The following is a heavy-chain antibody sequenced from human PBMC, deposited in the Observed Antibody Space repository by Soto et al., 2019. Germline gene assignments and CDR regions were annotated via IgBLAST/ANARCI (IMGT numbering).Heavy chain of an antibody. CDR3: ARDTVLTGMFDF. D-gene: IGHD4-17*01. CDR2: VYYTGTT. J-gene: IGHJ4*01. V-gene: IGHV4-59*01. Sequence: SETLSLTCTVSGGSIGSYHWSWVRQPPGKGLEWIASVYYTGTTNYNPSLGSRVTISIDAPENQISLKLTSVTAADTAFYYCARDTVLTGMFDFWGHGTLVTVSS. CDR1: GGSIGSYH.